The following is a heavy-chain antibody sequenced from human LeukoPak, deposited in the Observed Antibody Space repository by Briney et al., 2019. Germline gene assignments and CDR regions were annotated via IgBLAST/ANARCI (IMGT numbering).Heavy chain of an antibody. CDR3: ARHSRGEALDVFDM. J-gene: IGHJ3*02. V-gene: IGHV4-59*08. Sequence: PSETLSLTRSVSDGSISSFYWSWIRQPPGKGLEWIGDVYYSGSTNYNPSLKSRVTIEVDTSKNHFSLNLISVTAADTAVYSCARHSRGEALDVFDMWGQGTMVTVSS. D-gene: IGHD3-16*01. CDR2: VYYSGST. CDR1: DGSISSFY.